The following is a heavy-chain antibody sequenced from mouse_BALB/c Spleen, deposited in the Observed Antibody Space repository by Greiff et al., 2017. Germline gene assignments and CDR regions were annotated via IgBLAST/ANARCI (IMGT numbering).Heavy chain of an antibody. CDR3: AFDGYYPY. D-gene: IGHD2-3*01. J-gene: IGHJ3*01. Sequence: EVQGVESGAELVKPGASVKLSCTASGFNIKDTYMHWVKQRPEQGLEWIGRIDPANGNTKYDPKFQGKATITADTSSNTAYLQLSSLTSEDTAVYYCAFDGYYPYWGQGTLVTVSA. V-gene: IGHV14-3*02. CDR1: GFNIKDTY. CDR2: IDPANGNT.